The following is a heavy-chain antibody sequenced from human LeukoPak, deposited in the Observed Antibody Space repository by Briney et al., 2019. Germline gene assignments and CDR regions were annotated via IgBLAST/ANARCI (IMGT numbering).Heavy chain of an antibody. D-gene: IGHD6-19*01. CDR2: IYTSGST. CDR3: ARLSSGWYFPDY. Sequence: PSETLSLTCTVSGGSTSSYYWSWIRQPPGKGLEWIGYIYTSGSTNYNPSLKSRVTISVDTSKNQFSLKLSSVTAADTAVYYCARLSSGWYFPDYWGQGTLVTVSS. J-gene: IGHJ4*02. V-gene: IGHV4-4*09. CDR1: GGSTSSYY.